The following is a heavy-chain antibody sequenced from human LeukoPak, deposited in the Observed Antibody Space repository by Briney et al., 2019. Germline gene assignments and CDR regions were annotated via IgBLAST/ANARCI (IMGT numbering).Heavy chain of an antibody. Sequence: ASVKVSCKASGYTFTGYYMHWVRQTPGQGLEWMGWINPNSGGTNYAQKFQGRVTMTRDTSISTAYMELSRLRSDDTAVYYCARDFSYYDSSGYYFAPFDYWGQGTLVTVFS. J-gene: IGHJ4*02. CDR1: GYTFTGYY. CDR3: ARDFSYYDSSGYYFAPFDY. D-gene: IGHD3-22*01. CDR2: INPNSGGT. V-gene: IGHV1-2*02.